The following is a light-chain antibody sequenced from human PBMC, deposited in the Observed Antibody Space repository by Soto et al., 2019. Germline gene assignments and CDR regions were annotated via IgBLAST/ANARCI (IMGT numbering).Light chain of an antibody. CDR1: QDVTND. CDR2: AAS. CDR3: LQDHEYLT. J-gene: IGKJ4*01. V-gene: IGKV1-6*01. Sequence: AIPMTQSPSSLSASVGDRVTITCRASQDVTNDLGWYQQKPGKAPSLLIYAASTLQSGVPSRFSGSGSGTDFTLTISSLQPEDSASYYCLQDHEYLTFGGGTRVEIK.